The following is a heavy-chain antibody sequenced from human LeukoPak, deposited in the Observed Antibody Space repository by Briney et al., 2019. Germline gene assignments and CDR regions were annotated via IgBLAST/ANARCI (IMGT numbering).Heavy chain of an antibody. CDR3: AREYYYDSSASTSAGAFDS. CDR1: GGSLSSGGYY. V-gene: IGHV4-31*03. CDR2: IYYSGST. D-gene: IGHD3-22*01. J-gene: IGHJ3*02. Sequence: PSETLSLTCTVSGGSLSSGGYYWSWIRQHPGKGLEWIGYIYYSGSTYYNPSLKSRVTKSVETSKNKFSLKLSSVTAADTAVYYCAREYYYDSSASTSAGAFDSWGQGTMVTVSS.